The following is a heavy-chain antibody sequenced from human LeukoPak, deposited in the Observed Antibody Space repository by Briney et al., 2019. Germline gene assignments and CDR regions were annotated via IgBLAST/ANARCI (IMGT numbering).Heavy chain of an antibody. J-gene: IGHJ4*02. CDR1: GYSFTSYW. Sequence: GESLKISCKGSGYSFTSYWIGWVRQMPGKGLEWMGIIYPGDCDTRYSPSFQGRVTISADKSISTAYLQWSSLKASDTAMYYCARLHGVGYCSGGSCSPFDYWGQGTLVTVSS. CDR2: IYPGDCDT. D-gene: IGHD2-15*01. CDR3: ARLHGVGYCSGGSCSPFDY. V-gene: IGHV5-51*01.